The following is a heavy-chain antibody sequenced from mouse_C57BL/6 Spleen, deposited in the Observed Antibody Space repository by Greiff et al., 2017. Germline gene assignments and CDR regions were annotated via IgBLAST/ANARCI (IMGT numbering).Heavy chain of an antibody. V-gene: IGHV1-69*01. CDR2: IDPSGSYT. Sequence: QVQLQQPGAELVMPGASVKLSCKASGYTFTSYWMHWVKQRPGQGLEWIGEIDPSGSYTNYNQKFKGKSTLTVDKSSSTAYMQLSSLTSEDSAVYYCARFRVYDGYFDYWGQGTTLTVSS. CDR1: GYTFTSYW. D-gene: IGHD2-3*01. CDR3: ARFRVYDGYFDY. J-gene: IGHJ2*01.